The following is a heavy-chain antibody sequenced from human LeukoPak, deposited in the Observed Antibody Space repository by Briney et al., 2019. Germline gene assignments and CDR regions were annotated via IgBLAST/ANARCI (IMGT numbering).Heavy chain of an antibody. CDR3: AKGGRTGSYLDY. V-gene: IGHV3-23*01. J-gene: IGHJ4*02. D-gene: IGHD3/OR15-3a*01. Sequence: PGGPLRLSCAASGFTFSIYAVSWVRQAPGKGLEWVSVISGSGGSTYYADSVKGRFTISRDNSKNTLYLQMNSLRAEDTAVYYCAKGGRTGSYLDYWGQGTLVTVSS. CDR1: GFTFSIYA. CDR2: ISGSGGST.